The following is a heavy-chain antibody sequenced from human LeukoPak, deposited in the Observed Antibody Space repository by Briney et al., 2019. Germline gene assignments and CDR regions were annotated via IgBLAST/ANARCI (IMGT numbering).Heavy chain of an antibody. Sequence: PPETLSLTCTVSGGSISSSSYYWGWIRQPPGKGLEWIGSIYYSGSTYYNPSLKSRVTISVDTSKNQFSLKLSSVTAADTAVYYCAREGIAAAGRFDPWGQGTLVTVFS. D-gene: IGHD6-13*01. CDR2: IYYSGST. V-gene: IGHV4-39*02. J-gene: IGHJ5*02. CDR3: AREGIAAAGRFDP. CDR1: GGSISSSSYY.